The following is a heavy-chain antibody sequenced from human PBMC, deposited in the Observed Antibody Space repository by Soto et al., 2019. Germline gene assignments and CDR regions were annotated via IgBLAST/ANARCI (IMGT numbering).Heavy chain of an antibody. V-gene: IGHV3-21*01. D-gene: IGHD6-13*01. Sequence: EVQLVESGGGLVKPGGSLRLSCAASGFTFSSYSMNWVRQAPGKGLEWVSSISSSSSYIYYEDSVKGRFTISRDNAKHSLYLQMNSLRAEDMAVYYCARDPNSIAAAGYDAFDIWGQGTMVTVSS. J-gene: IGHJ3*02. CDR1: GFTFSSYS. CDR3: ARDPNSIAAAGYDAFDI. CDR2: ISSSSSYI.